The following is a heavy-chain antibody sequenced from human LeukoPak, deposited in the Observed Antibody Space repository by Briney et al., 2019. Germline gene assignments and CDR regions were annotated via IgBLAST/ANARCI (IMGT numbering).Heavy chain of an antibody. J-gene: IGHJ4*02. CDR3: ARDDIGYRGIDY. Sequence: PGGSLRLSCAASGFTFSSYEMNWVRQAPGKGLEWISYISASGTITHYADSVKGRFTISRDNAKNSLYLQMDSLRAEDTAVYYCARDDIGYRGIDYWGQGTLVTVSS. D-gene: IGHD5-18*01. CDR1: GFTFSSYE. V-gene: IGHV3-48*03. CDR2: ISASGTIT.